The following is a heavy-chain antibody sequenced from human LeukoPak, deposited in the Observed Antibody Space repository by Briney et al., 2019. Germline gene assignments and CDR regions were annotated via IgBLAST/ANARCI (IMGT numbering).Heavy chain of an antibody. Sequence: GGSLRLSCAASGFTFSSYWMHWVRQAPGKGLVWVSRIDGDGSSTSYADSVKGRFTISRDNAKNTLYLQMNSLRAEDTAVYYCARTIVGAAFDYWGQGSLVTVSS. D-gene: IGHD1-26*01. V-gene: IGHV3-74*01. CDR3: ARTIVGAAFDY. CDR2: IDGDGSST. CDR1: GFTFSSYW. J-gene: IGHJ4*02.